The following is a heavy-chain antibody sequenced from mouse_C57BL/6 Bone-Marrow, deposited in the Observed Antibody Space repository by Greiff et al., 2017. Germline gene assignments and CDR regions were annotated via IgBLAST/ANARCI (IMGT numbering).Heavy chain of an antibody. CDR2: INPSSGYT. CDR1: GYTFTSYT. V-gene: IGHV1-4*01. J-gene: IGHJ3*01. D-gene: IGHD1-1*01. CDR3: ARRGSSPAWFAY. Sequence: VQLQESGAELARPGASVKMSCKASGYTFTSYTMHWVKQRPGQGLEWIGYINPSSGYTKYNQKFKDKATLTADKSSSTAYMQLSSLTSEDSAVYYCARRGSSPAWFAYWGQGTLVTVSA.